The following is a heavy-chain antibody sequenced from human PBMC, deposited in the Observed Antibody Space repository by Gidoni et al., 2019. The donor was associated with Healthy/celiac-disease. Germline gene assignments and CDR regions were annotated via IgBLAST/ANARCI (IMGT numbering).Heavy chain of an antibody. CDR3: AKDLNWAYSSSSHGAFDI. CDR1: GFTFSSYA. J-gene: IGHJ3*02. Sequence: EVQLLESGGGLVQPGGSLRLSCAASGFTFSSYAMSWVRQAPGKGLEWVSAISGSGGSTYYADSVKGRFTISRDNSKNTLYLQMNSLRAEDTAVYYCAKDLNWAYSSSSHGAFDIWGQGTMVTVSS. CDR2: ISGSGGST. D-gene: IGHD6-6*01. V-gene: IGHV3-23*01.